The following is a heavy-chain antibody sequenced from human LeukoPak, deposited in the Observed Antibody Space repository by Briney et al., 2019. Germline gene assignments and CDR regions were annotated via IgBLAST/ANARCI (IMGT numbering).Heavy chain of an antibody. V-gene: IGHV3-30*04. Sequence: GGSLRLSCAASRFTFSSYAMHWVRQAPGKGLEWVAVISYDGGHKYYADSVKGRFTISRDNSKYTLYLQMNSLRAEDTAVYYCAKDFVLYFDYWGQGTLVTVSS. J-gene: IGHJ4*02. CDR3: AKDFVLYFDY. CDR2: ISYDGGHK. D-gene: IGHD6-6*01. CDR1: RFTFSSYA.